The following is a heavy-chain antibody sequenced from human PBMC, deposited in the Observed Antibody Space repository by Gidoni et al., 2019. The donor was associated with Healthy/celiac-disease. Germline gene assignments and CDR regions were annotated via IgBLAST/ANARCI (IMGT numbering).Heavy chain of an antibody. V-gene: IGHV1-24*01. CDR1: GYTLTELS. D-gene: IGHD2-15*01. J-gene: IGHJ6*02. Sequence: QVQLVQSGAEVKKPGASVKVSCKVSGYTLTELSMHWVRQAPGKGLEWMGGFDPEDGETIYAQKFQGRVTMTEDTSTDTAYMELSSLRSEDTAVYYCATTDSGGSYKYGRSYGMDVWGQGTTVTVSS. CDR3: ATTDSGGSYKYGRSYGMDV. CDR2: FDPEDGET.